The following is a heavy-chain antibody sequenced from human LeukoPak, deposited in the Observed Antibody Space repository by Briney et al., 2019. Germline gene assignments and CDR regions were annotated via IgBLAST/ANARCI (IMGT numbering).Heavy chain of an antibody. CDR2: IYENGGTT. CDR1: GFTFRSHA. V-gene: IGHV3-23*01. CDR3: AKDLARATLAVAGTGLFDY. J-gene: IGHJ4*02. D-gene: IGHD6-19*01. Sequence: GGSLRLSCVGSGFTFRSHAMSWVRQAPEKGLEFVSGIYENGGTTYYADSVKGRFTISRDNSKNTLYLQMNSLRAEDTAVYYCAKDLARATLAVAGTGLFDYWGQGTLVTVSS.